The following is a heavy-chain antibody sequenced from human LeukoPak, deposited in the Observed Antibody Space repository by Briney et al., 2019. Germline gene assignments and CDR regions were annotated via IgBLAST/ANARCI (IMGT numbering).Heavy chain of an antibody. CDR3: ARGMDYGDYYFDY. J-gene: IGHJ4*02. Sequence: GGSLRLSCAASGFTVSSNYMSWGRQAPGKGLEWVSVIYSGGSTYYADSVKGRFTISRDNSKNTLYLQMNSLRAEDTAVYYCARGMDYGDYYFDYWGPGTLVTVSS. V-gene: IGHV3-53*01. CDR1: GFTVSSNY. D-gene: IGHD4-17*01. CDR2: IYSGGST.